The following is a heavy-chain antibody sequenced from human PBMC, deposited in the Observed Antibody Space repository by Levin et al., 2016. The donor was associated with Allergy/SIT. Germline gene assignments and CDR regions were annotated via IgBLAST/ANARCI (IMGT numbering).Heavy chain of an antibody. CDR2: INHRGRT. CDR1: GGSFSGYY. J-gene: IGHJ5*02. V-gene: IGHV4-34*01. Sequence: SETLSLTCAVFGGSFSGYYWSWIRQPPGKGLEWIGEINHRGRTNYNPSLKSRVTISVDTSKNQFSLKLTSVTAADTAVYYCARGLAGSSSWSNWFDPWGQGTLVTVSS. D-gene: IGHD6-13*01. CDR3: ARGLAGSSSWSNWFDP.